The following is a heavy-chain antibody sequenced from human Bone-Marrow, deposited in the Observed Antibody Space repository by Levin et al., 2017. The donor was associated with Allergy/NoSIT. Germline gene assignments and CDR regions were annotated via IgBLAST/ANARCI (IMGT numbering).Heavy chain of an antibody. CDR2: ISYDGSNK. Sequence: GGSLRLSCAASGFTFSSYAMHWVRQAPGKGLEWVAVISYDGSNKYYADSVKGRFTISRDNSKNTLYLQMNSLRAEDTAVYYCARDGVKVPAAIPAPSGMDVWGQGTTVTVSS. CDR1: GFTFSSYA. CDR3: ARDGVKVPAAIPAPSGMDV. D-gene: IGHD2-2*02. J-gene: IGHJ6*02. V-gene: IGHV3-30*04.